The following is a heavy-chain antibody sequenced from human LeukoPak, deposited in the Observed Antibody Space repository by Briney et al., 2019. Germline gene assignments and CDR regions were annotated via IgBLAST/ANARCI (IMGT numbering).Heavy chain of an antibody. CDR2: MRSKANSFVT. J-gene: IGHJ3*02. CDR3: TTDQFNSFDI. D-gene: IGHD5-24*01. Sequence: GGSLRLSCTASVFTFSGSSVHWVRQASGKGLEWVGRMRSKANSFVTTYTTSVQGRFTISRDDSKNTAYLQMNSLRTEDTALYYCTTDQFNSFDIWGRGTMVTVSS. CDR1: VFTFSGSS. V-gene: IGHV3-73*01.